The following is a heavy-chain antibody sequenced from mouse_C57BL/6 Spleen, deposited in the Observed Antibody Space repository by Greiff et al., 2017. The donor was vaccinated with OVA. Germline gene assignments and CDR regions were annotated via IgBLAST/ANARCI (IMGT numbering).Heavy chain of an antibody. CDR2: IYPGDGDT. CDR3: ARHYYGSSFYCDD. CDR1: GYAFSSSW. D-gene: IGHD1-1*01. Sequence: VQLQQSGPELVKPGASVKISCKASGYAFSSSWMNWVKQRPGKGLEWIGRIYPGDGDTNYNGKFKGKATLTADKSSSTAYMQLSSLTSEDSAFYFCARHYYGSSFYCDDWGQGTTLTVSS. J-gene: IGHJ2*01. V-gene: IGHV1-82*01.